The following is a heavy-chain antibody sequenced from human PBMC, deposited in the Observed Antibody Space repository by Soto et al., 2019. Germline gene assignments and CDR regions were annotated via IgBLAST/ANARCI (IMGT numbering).Heavy chain of an antibody. J-gene: IGHJ4*02. CDR3: AKARYYDSTGYLYYFDY. Sequence: PGGSLRLSCAAAGVTFSSYAMSWVRQAPGKGLEWVSSISGSGGSTYYADSVKGRFTISRDNSKNTLYLQMNSLRAEDTAVYYCAKARYYDSTGYLYYFDYWGQGTLVTVSS. CDR2: ISGSGGST. CDR1: GVTFSSYA. V-gene: IGHV3-23*01. D-gene: IGHD3-22*01.